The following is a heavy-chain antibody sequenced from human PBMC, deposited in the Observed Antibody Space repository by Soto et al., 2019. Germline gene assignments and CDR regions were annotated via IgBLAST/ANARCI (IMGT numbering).Heavy chain of an antibody. CDR1: GFTFSSYG. J-gene: IGHJ6*03. D-gene: IGHD5-12*01. V-gene: IGHV3-33*01. CDR2: IWYDGSNK. CDR3: ARDERWLRPTYYYMDV. Sequence: HPGGSLRLSCAASGFTFSSYGMHWVRQAPGKGLEWVAVIWYDGSNKYYADSVKGRFTISRDNSKNTLYLQMNSLRAEDTAVYYCARDERWLRPTYYYMDVWGKGTTVTVSS.